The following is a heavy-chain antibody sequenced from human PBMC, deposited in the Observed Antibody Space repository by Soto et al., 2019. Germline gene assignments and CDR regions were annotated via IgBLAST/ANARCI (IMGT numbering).Heavy chain of an antibody. CDR2: IYWDDDK. D-gene: IGHD2-21*02. J-gene: IGHJ6*02. V-gene: IGHV2-5*02. Sequence: QITLKESGPTLVKPTQTLTLTCTFSGFSLSTIGVGVGGIRQPPGKALEWLALIYWDDDKRYSPSLKSRLTVTKDTSKNQVVLTMTNMAPVDTATYYCVQSRCGGDCLQSYSSHSYYGLDVWGQGTTVTVSS. CDR3: VQSRCGGDCLQSYSSHSYYGLDV. CDR1: GFSLSTIGVG.